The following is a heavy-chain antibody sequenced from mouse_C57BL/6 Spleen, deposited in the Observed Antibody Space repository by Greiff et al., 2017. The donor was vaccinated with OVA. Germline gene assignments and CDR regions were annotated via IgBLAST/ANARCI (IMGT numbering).Heavy chain of an antibody. CDR2: IYWDDDK. V-gene: IGHV8-12*01. CDR1: GFSLSTSGMG. J-gene: IGHJ4*01. D-gene: IGHD2-4*01. Sequence: ESGPGILQSSQTLSLTCSFSGFSLSTSGMGVSWIRQPSGKGLEWLAHIYWDDDKRYNPSLKSRLTISKDTSRNQVFLKITSVDTADTATYYCARRGDYDYDEGYAMDYWGQGTSVTVSS. CDR3: ARRGDYDYDEGYAMDY.